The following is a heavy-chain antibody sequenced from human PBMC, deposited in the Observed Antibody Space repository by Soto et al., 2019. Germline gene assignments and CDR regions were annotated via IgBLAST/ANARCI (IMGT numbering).Heavy chain of an antibody. CDR2: IYYSGST. CDR1: GGSISSSSYY. V-gene: IGHV4-39*07. Sequence: SETLSLTCTVSGGSISSSSYYWGWIRQPPGKGLEWIGSIYYSGSTYYNPSLKSRVTISVDTSKNQFSLKLSSVTAADTAVYYCARAYCSGGSCYESYGEAFDYWGQGTLVTVSS. CDR3: ARAYCSGGSCYESYGEAFDY. D-gene: IGHD2-15*01. J-gene: IGHJ4*02.